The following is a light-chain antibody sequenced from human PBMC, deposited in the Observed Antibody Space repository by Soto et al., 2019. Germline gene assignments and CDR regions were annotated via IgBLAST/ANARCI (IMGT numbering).Light chain of an antibody. CDR1: QDISNY. V-gene: IGKV1-33*01. CDR2: DAS. Sequence: DIQMTQSPSSLSASVGDRVTITCQASQDISNYLNWYQQKPGKAPKLLLFDASNMETGVPSRFSGSGSGTEFTFTISSLQPEDIATYYCQQYDNLSLTFGGGTKVEIK. CDR3: QQYDNLSLT. J-gene: IGKJ4*01.